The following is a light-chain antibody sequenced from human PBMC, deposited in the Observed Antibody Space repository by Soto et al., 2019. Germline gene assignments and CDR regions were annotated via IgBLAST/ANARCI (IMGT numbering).Light chain of an antibody. CDR1: ARLRHKIGYNY. Sequence: TQSRLSLSVSPGEAASISCMSSARLRHKIGYNYLAWYQQKPGQAPMLLIDAASSRASGIPDRFSGGGSGTDFTLTISILEPEDFALYYCQQFSSFPLTFGGGTKVDIK. J-gene: IGKJ4*01. V-gene: IGKV3-20*01. CDR2: AAS. CDR3: QQFSSFPLT.